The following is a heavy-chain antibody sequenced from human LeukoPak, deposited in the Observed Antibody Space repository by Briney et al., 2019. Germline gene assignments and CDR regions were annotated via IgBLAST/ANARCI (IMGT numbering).Heavy chain of an antibody. J-gene: IGHJ2*01. V-gene: IGHV3-23*01. Sequence: GGSLRLSCAASGFTFSSYVMSWVRQAPGKGLEWVSTISGNGRNTYYADPVKGRFTISRDNSKITLSLEMNSLRAEDTAVYYCARGRGVYGYWYFDLWGRGTLVTVSS. CDR2: ISGNGRNT. CDR1: GFTFSSYV. D-gene: IGHD2-15*01. CDR3: ARGRGVYGYWYFDL.